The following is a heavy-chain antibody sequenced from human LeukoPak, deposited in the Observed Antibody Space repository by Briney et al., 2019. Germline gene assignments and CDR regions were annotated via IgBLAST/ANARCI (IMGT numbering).Heavy chain of an antibody. CDR3: ARDRAAPTWFFDP. V-gene: IGHV3-48*02. D-gene: IGHD2-15*01. CDR2: ISADSNTI. Sequence: PGGSLRLSCAASRFTFSIYSMNWVRQAPGEGLEWLSYISADSNTIYYADSVKGRFTISRDNAKTSLYLQMNTLRDEDTAVYYCARDRAAPTWFFDPWGRGTLVLVSS. J-gene: IGHJ2*01. CDR1: RFTFSIYS.